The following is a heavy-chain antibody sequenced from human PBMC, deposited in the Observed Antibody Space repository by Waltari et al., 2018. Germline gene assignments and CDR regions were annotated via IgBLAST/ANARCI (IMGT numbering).Heavy chain of an antibody. J-gene: IGHJ4*02. D-gene: IGHD5-12*01. CDR2: MSSSSSTI. V-gene: IGHV3-48*01. CDR3: ARDKTEMATISFDY. CDR1: GFPFISYT. Sequence: EVQLVDSGGGLVQPGGSLRLSFAASGFPFISYTMNWSLQAPGKGLEWVSYMSSSSSTIYYADSVKGRFTISRDNAKNSLYLQMNSLRAEDTAVYYCARDKTEMATISFDYWGQGTLVTVSS.